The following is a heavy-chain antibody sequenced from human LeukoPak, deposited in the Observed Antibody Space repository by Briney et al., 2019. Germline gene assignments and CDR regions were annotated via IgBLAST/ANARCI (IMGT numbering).Heavy chain of an antibody. CDR2: IYYSGST. CDR3: ARSVEMATIQTFDY. V-gene: IGHV4-31*03. Sequence: PSQTLSLTCTVSGGSISSGGYYWSWIRQHPGKGLEWIGYIYYSGSTYYNPSLKSRVTISVDTSKNQFSLKLSSVTAVDTAVYYCARSVEMATIQTFDYWGQGTLVTVSS. D-gene: IGHD5-24*01. CDR1: GGSISSGGYY. J-gene: IGHJ4*02.